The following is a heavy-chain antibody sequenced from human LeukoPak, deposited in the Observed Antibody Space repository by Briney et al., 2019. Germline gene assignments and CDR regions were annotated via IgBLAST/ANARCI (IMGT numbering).Heavy chain of an antibody. CDR1: RYTFTSYA. V-gene: IGHV7-4-1*02. D-gene: IGHD6-19*01. Sequence: GASVKVSCKASRYTFTSYAMDWVRQAPGQGLEWMGWINTNTGNPTYAQGFTGRFVFSLDTSVSTAYLQISSLKAEDTAVYYCARVDWSSGGGGFDYWGQGTLVTVSS. CDR3: ARVDWSSGGGGFDY. J-gene: IGHJ4*02. CDR2: INTNTGNP.